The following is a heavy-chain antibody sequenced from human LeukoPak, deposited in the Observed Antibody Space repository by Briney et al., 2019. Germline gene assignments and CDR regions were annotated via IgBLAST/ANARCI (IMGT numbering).Heavy chain of an antibody. CDR2: INAGNGNT. Sequence: ASVKVSCKASGYTFTSYAMHWVRQAPGQRLEWMGWINAGNGNTKYSQKFQGRVTITRDTSASTAYMELSGLRSEDTAVYYCARDCYYYYDSSGYRASCFDYWGQGTLVTVSS. J-gene: IGHJ4*02. CDR3: ARDCYYYYDSSGYRASCFDY. CDR1: GYTFTSYA. D-gene: IGHD3-22*01. V-gene: IGHV1-3*01.